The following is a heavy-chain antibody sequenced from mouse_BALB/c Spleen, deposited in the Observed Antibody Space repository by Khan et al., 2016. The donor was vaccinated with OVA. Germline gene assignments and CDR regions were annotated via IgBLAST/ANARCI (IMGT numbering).Heavy chain of an antibody. CDR2: INPSTGYT. D-gene: IGHD1-1*01. Sequence: VQLQQSGAELAKPGASVKMSCKASGYTFINYWILWVKQRPGQGLEWIGYINPSTGYTEYNQNFKDKATLTADKSSSTAYIQLSSLTSEDSAVYYSARRGLRVDFDYWGQGTTLTVSS. CDR1: GYTFINYW. V-gene: IGHV1-7*01. J-gene: IGHJ2*01. CDR3: ARRGLRVDFDY.